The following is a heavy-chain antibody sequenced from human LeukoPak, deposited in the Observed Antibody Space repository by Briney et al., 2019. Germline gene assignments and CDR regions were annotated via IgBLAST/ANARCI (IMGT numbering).Heavy chain of an antibody. Sequence: GGSLRLACAASGFTFSSYAMHWVRQAPGKGLEWVAVISYDGSNKYYADSVKGRFTISRDNSKNTLYLHMNSLRAEDTAVYYCARVHTHTAGLDYWGQGTLVTVSS. CDR2: ISYDGSNK. CDR3: ARVHTHTAGLDY. V-gene: IGHV3-30*04. D-gene: IGHD6-25*01. CDR1: GFTFSSYA. J-gene: IGHJ4*02.